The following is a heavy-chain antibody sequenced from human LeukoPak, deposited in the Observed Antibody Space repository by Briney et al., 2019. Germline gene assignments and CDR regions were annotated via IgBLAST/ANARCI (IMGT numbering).Heavy chain of an antibody. CDR1: GYSFTSYW. V-gene: IGHV5-51*01. CDR2: IYPGDSDT. D-gene: IGHD2-21*01. Sequence: GESLKISCKGSGYSFTSYWIGWVRQMPGKGLEWMGIIYPGDSDTRYSPSFQGQVTISADKSISTAYLQWSSLKASDTAMYHCARGIAATYDAFDIWGQGTMVTVSS. J-gene: IGHJ3*02. CDR3: ARGIAATYDAFDI.